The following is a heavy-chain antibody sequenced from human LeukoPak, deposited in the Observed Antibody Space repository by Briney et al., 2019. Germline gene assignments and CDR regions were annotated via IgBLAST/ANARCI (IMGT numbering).Heavy chain of an antibody. CDR2: ISGSGGST. D-gene: IGHD3-10*01. Sequence: GGSLRPTCAASGFTFSNFAMSWVRQAPGKGLECVSVISGSGGSTYYADSVKGRFTISRDNSKNTLYLQMNSLRAEDTAVYYCAKNQVYGYNYYNGLYFWGRGTTVTVSS. CDR1: GFTFSNFA. V-gene: IGHV3-23*01. J-gene: IGHJ6*02. CDR3: AKNQVYGYNYYNGLYF.